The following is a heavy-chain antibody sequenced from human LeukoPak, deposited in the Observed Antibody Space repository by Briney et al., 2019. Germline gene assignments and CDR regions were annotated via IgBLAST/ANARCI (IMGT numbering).Heavy chain of an antibody. CDR2: IIPILGIA. CDR3: ARDTSSSWYYYWFDP. V-gene: IGHV1-69*04. CDR1: GGTFSSYA. J-gene: IGHJ5*02. Sequence: ASVKVSCKASGGTFSSYAISWVRQAPGQGLEWTGRIIPILGIANYAQKFQGRVTITADKSTSTAYMELSSLRSEDTAVYYCARDTSSSWYYYWFDPWGQGTLVTVSS. D-gene: IGHD6-13*01.